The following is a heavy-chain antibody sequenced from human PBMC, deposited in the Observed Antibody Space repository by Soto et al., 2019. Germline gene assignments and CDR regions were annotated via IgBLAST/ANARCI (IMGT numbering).Heavy chain of an antibody. Sequence: QVQLVESGGGVVQPGRSLRLSCAASGFTFSSYGMHWVRQAPGKGLEWVAVIWYDGSNKYYADSVKGRFTISRDNSKNTLYLQMNSLRAEDTAVYYCAREGATTDYYYGMDVWGRGTTVTVSS. CDR3: AREGATTDYYYGMDV. D-gene: IGHD1-26*01. V-gene: IGHV3-33*01. CDR2: IWYDGSNK. CDR1: GFTFSSYG. J-gene: IGHJ6*02.